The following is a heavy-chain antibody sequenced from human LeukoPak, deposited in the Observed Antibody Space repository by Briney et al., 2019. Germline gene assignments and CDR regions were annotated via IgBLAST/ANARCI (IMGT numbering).Heavy chain of an antibody. CDR1: GFTFSSYA. V-gene: IGHV3-23*01. D-gene: IGHD6-6*01. Sequence: GGSLRLSCAASGFTFSSYAMSWFRQAPGKGLEWVSAISGSGGSTYYADSVKGRFTISRDNSKNTLYLQMNSLRAEDTAVYYRAKGPVIAARPFDYWGQGTLVTVSS. CDR2: ISGSGGST. CDR3: AKGPVIAARPFDY. J-gene: IGHJ4*02.